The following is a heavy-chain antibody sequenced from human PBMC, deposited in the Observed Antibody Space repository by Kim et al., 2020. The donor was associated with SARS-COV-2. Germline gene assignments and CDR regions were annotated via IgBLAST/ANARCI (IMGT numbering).Heavy chain of an antibody. CDR2: IKQDGSEK. Sequence: GGSLRLSCAASGFTFSSYWMSWVRQAPGKGLEWVANIKQDGSEKYYVDSVKGRFTISRDNAKNSLYLQMNSLRAEDTAVYYCARDRDYDILTGYGDISWFDPWGQGTLVTVSS. CDR1: GFTFSSYW. D-gene: IGHD3-9*01. CDR3: ARDRDYDILTGYGDISWFDP. V-gene: IGHV3-7*01. J-gene: IGHJ5*02.